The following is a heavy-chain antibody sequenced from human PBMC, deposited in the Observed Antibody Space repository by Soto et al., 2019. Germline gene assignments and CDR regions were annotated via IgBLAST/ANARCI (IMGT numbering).Heavy chain of an antibody. D-gene: IGHD6-25*01. CDR1: GYSFTSYW. V-gene: IGHV5-51*01. Sequence: GESLKISCKGSGYSFTSYWIGWVRQMPVKGLEWMGIIYPGDSDTRYSPSFQGQVTISADKSISTAYLQWSSLKASDTAMYYCAVRLLHLKAAADFDYWGQGTLVTVSS. CDR2: IYPGDSDT. J-gene: IGHJ4*02. CDR3: AVRLLHLKAAADFDY.